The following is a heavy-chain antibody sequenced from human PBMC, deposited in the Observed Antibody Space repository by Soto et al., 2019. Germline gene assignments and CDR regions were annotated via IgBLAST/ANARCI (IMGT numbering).Heavy chain of an antibody. CDR2: ISSSGSTI. D-gene: IGHD5-12*01. CDR1: GFTFSDYY. J-gene: IGHJ3*02. V-gene: IGHV3-11*01. Sequence: GGSLRLSCAASGFTFSDYYMSWIRQAPGKGLEWVSYISSSGSTIYYADSVKGRFTISRDNAKNSLYLQMNSLRAEDTAVYYCASLVIVATERAQDAFDIWGQGTMVTVSS. CDR3: ASLVIVATERAQDAFDI.